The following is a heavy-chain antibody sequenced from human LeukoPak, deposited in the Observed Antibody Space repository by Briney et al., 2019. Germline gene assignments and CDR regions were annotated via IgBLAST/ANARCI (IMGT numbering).Heavy chain of an antibody. CDR3: ARDRGGSGFYYFDY. Sequence: GGSLRLSCAASGFTFSIYAMHWVRQAPGKGLEWVAGISYNESNEFYSDSVKGRFTITRDNSKNTVFLQMDSLRAEDTGVYHCARDRGGSGFYYFDYWGQGTLVTVSS. CDR2: ISYNESNE. J-gene: IGHJ4*02. D-gene: IGHD2-15*01. CDR1: GFTFSIYA. V-gene: IGHV3-30-3*01.